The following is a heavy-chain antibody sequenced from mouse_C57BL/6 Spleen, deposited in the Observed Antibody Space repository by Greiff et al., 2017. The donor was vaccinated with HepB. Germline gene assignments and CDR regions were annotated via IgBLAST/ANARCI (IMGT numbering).Heavy chain of an antibody. CDR1: GFTFSDYY. V-gene: IGHV5-12*01. Sequence: EVNLVESGGGLVQPGGSLKLSCAASGFTFSDYYMYWVRQTPEKRLEWVAYISNGGGSTYYPDTVNGRFTISRDNAKNTLYLQMSRLKSEDTAMYYCASSDGYYLDYWGQGTSVTVSS. CDR3: ASSDGYYLDY. J-gene: IGHJ4*01. CDR2: ISNGGGST. D-gene: IGHD2-3*01.